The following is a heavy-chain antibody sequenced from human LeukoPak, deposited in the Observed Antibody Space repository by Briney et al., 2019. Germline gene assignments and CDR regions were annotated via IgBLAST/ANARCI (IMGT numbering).Heavy chain of an antibody. V-gene: IGHV3-30*02. CDR2: IRYDGNDK. D-gene: IGHD5-18*01. CDR3: AKDGTASKPSDLDR. J-gene: IGHJ4*02. CDR1: GFTFTDYG. Sequence: PGGSLRLSCAASGFTFTDYGMHWLRHAPGKSLECLAFIRYDGNDKYHAYSVKCRFTISRDNSKNALYLQMNSLTSEDTAVYYCAKDGTASKPSDLDRWGQAILVTVSS.